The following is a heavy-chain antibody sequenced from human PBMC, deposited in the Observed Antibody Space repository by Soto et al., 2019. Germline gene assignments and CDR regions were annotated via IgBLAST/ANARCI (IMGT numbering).Heavy chain of an antibody. Sequence: PGGSLRLSCAASGFNFNTFAMSWIRQAPGKGLEWVSHISSGGDSRDYADSVRGRFTISRDNSKNVLFLQMNSLRADDTAHYYCAKDSASPWTADWVDPWGKGTLVTVSS. CDR2: ISSGGDSR. V-gene: IGHV3-23*01. CDR1: GFNFNTFA. J-gene: IGHJ5*02. D-gene: IGHD5-12*01. CDR3: AKDSASPWTADWVDP.